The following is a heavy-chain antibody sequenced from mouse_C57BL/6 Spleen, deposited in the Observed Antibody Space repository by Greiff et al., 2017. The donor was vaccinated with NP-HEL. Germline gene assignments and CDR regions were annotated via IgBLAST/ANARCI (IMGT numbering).Heavy chain of an antibody. CDR3: ARVSYSEGAMDY. CDR2: ISSGSSTI. CDR1: GFTFSDYG. V-gene: IGHV5-17*01. D-gene: IGHD2-10*01. Sequence: EVKLMESGGGLVKPGGSLKLSCAASGFTFSDYGMHWVRQAPEKGLEWVAYISSGSSTIYYADTVKGRFTISRDNAKNTLFLQMTTLRSEDTAMYYCARVSYSEGAMDYWGQGTSVTVSS. J-gene: IGHJ4*01.